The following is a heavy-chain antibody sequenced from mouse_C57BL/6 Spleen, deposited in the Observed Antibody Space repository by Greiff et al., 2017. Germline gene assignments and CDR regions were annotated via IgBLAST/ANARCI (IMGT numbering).Heavy chain of an antibody. CDR3: ARGGSSGYRSYFDY. CDR1: GYAFSSSW. Sequence: QVQLKESGPELVKPGASVKISCKASGYAFSSSWMNWVKQRPGKGLEWIGRIYPGDGDTNYNGKFKGKATLTADKSSSTAYMQLSSLTSEDSAVYFCARGGSSGYRSYFDYWGQGTTLTVSS. CDR2: IYPGDGDT. D-gene: IGHD3-2*02. J-gene: IGHJ2*01. V-gene: IGHV1-82*01.